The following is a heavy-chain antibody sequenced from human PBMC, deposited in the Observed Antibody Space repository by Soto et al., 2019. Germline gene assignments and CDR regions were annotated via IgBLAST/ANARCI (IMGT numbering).Heavy chain of an antibody. CDR3: ARHDCISSSCYYYYYYGMDV. Sequence: SVKVSCKASGYTFTYRYLHWVRQAPGQGLEWMGGIIPIFDTANYAQKFQGRVTITADESTSTAYMELSSLRSEDTAVYYCARHDCISSSCYYYYYYGMDVWGQGTTVTVS. CDR2: IIPIFDTA. CDR1: GYTFTYRY. J-gene: IGHJ6*02. D-gene: IGHD2-2*01. V-gene: IGHV1-69*13.